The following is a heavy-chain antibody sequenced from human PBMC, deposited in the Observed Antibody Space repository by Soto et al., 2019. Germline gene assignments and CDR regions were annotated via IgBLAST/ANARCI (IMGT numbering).Heavy chain of an antibody. CDR2: IYYSGST. CDR3: ARDRRIAARPGYYYYGMDV. CDR1: GGSISSYY. V-gene: IGHV4-59*01. J-gene: IGHJ6*02. Sequence: SETLSLTCTVSGGSISSYYWSWIRQPPGKGLEWIGYIYYSGSTNYNPSLKSRVTISVDTSKNQFSLKLSSVTAADTAVYYCARDRRIAARPGYYYYGMDVWGQGTTVTVSS. D-gene: IGHD6-6*01.